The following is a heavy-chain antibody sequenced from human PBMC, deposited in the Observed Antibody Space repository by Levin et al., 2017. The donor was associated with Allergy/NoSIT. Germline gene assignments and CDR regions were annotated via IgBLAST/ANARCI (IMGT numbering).Heavy chain of an antibody. D-gene: IGHD3-3*01. J-gene: IGHJ4*02. Sequence: LSLTCAASGFTFSSYSMNWVRQAPGKGLEWVSSISSSSSYIYYADSVKGRFTISRDNAKNSLYLQMNSLRAEDTAVYYCARYKVYYDFWSGFSDYWGQGTLVTVSS. CDR3: ARYKVYYDFWSGFSDY. CDR1: GFTFSSYS. V-gene: IGHV3-21*01. CDR2: ISSSSSYI.